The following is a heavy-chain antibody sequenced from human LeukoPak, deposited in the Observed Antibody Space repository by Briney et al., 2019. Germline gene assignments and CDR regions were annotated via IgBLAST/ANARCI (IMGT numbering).Heavy chain of an antibody. CDR2: IYYSGST. D-gene: IGHD2-2*01. J-gene: IGHJ5*02. Sequence: PSETLSLTCTVSGGSISSYYWSWIRQPPGKGLEWIGYIYYSGSTNYNPSLKSRVTISVDRSKNQFSLKLSSVTAADTAVYYCARSYCSSTSCYFNWFDPWGQGTLVTVSS. CDR3: ARSYCSSTSCYFNWFDP. CDR1: GGSISSYY. V-gene: IGHV4-59*12.